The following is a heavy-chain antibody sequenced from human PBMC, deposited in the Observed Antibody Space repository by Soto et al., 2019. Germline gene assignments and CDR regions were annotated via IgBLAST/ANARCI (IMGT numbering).Heavy chain of an antibody. D-gene: IGHD3-10*01. CDR1: GFTVSDKY. CDR2: IYTSGTT. J-gene: IGHJ3*02. CDR3: ARDGFGRYDGSGSEAFDI. V-gene: IGHV3-53*01. Sequence: LGLSCAASGFTVSDKYMNWVRQAPGKGLEWVSVIYTSGTTYYADSVKGRFTISRGNFKNTLYLQMNSLRAEDTAMYYCARDGFGRYDGSGSEAFDIWGQGTMVTVS.